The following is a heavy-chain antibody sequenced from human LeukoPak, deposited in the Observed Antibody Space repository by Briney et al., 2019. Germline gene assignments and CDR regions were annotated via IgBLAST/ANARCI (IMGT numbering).Heavy chain of an antibody. V-gene: IGHV3-21*01. CDR2: ISSSSSYI. D-gene: IGHD2-21*02. Sequence: GGSLRLSCAASGFTFSSYSMNWVHQAPGKGLEWVSSISSSSSYIYYADSVKGRFTISRDSAKNSLYLQMNSPRAEDTAVYYCARDPVVVTPINAFDIWGQGTMVTVSS. CDR3: ARDPVVVTPINAFDI. CDR1: GFTFSSYS. J-gene: IGHJ3*02.